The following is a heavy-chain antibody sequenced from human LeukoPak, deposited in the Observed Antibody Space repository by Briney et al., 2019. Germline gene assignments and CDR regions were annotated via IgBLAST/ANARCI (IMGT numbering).Heavy chain of an antibody. CDR1: GFSFGSYW. V-gene: IGHV3-74*01. J-gene: IGHJ4*02. Sequence: GGSLRLSCAASGFSFGSYWLHWVRQAPGKGLVWVSHIKSDGSSTSYADSVKGRFTTSRDNSKNTLYVQMNSLRAEDTAVYYCAKSTSGWSFDSWGQGTPVSVSS. D-gene: IGHD6-19*01. CDR3: AKSTSGWSFDS. CDR2: IKSDGSST.